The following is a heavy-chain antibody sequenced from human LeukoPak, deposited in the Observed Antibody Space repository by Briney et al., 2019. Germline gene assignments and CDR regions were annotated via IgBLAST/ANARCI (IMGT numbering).Heavy chain of an antibody. D-gene: IGHD1-26*01. V-gene: IGHV3-23*01. J-gene: IGHJ4*02. CDR2: ISGSGATT. CDR1: GFTFSSCA. Sequence: GGSLRLSCAASGFTFSSCAMTWVRQAPGKGLEWVSSISGSGATTYYADSVKGRFTISRDNSNNTVCLQMNSLRAEDTAVYYCARDQSRVGASDPFDYWGQGMQVGVSS. CDR3: ARDQSRVGASDPFDY.